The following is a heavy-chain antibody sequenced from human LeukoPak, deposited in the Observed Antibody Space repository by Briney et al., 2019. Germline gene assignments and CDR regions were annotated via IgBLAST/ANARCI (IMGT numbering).Heavy chain of an antibody. Sequence: ASVKVSCKASGYTFTSYDINWVRQATGQGLEWMGGIIPIFGTANYAQKFQGRVTITADESTSTAYMELSSLRSEDTAVYYCARGDDFDYWGQGTLVTVSS. V-gene: IGHV1-69*13. J-gene: IGHJ4*02. CDR2: IIPIFGTA. CDR1: GYTFTSYD. D-gene: IGHD5-24*01. CDR3: ARGDDFDY.